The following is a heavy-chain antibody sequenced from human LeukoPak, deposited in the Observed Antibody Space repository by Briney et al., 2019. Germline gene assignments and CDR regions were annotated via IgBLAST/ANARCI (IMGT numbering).Heavy chain of an antibody. D-gene: IGHD5-24*01. CDR1: GFTFSSYA. V-gene: IGHV3-23*03. CDR2: IYSGGST. J-gene: IGHJ4*02. Sequence: QPGGSLRLSCAASGFTFSSYAMSWVRQAPGKGLEWLSLIYSGGSTYYADSVKGRFTISRDNSKNTLYLQMNSLRIEDTAVYYCARDPPLDGLGDYWGQGTLVTVSS. CDR3: ARDPPLDGLGDY.